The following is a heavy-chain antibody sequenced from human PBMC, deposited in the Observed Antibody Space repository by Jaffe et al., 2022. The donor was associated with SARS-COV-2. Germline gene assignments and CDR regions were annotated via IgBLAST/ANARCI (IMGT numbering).Heavy chain of an antibody. V-gene: IGHV3-30*18. D-gene: IGHD1-1*01. CDR3: AKVIVREPLSYYYGLDV. Sequence: QVHLVESGGGVVQPGRSLRLSCAASGFTFRSYGMHWVRQAPGKGLGWVAFTSYDGSIKYYADSVKGRFTISRDNSKNTLYLQMNSLRTEDTAVYYCAKVIVREPLSYYYGLDVWGQGTTVTVSS. CDR2: TSYDGSIK. J-gene: IGHJ6*02. CDR1: GFTFRSYG.